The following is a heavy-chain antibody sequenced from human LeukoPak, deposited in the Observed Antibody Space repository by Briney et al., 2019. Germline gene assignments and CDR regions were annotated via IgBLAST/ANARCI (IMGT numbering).Heavy chain of an antibody. CDR2: IYHSGST. Sequence: SETLSLTCAVSGGSISSGIYSWNWIRQPPGKGLEWIGYIYHSGSTYYNPSFKSRVTISVDRSKNQFSLKLSSVTAADTAVYYCARDNGDYPYYFDFWGQGTLVTVSS. D-gene: IGHD4-17*01. CDR3: ARDNGDYPYYFDF. J-gene: IGHJ4*02. CDR1: GGSISSGIYS. V-gene: IGHV4-30-2*01.